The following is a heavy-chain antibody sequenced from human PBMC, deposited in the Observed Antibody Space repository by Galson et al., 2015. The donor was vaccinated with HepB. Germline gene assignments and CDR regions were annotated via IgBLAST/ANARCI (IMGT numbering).Heavy chain of an antibody. CDR1: GVAFNHYY. CDR3: ARSRGYYDSSGFDY. D-gene: IGHD3-22*01. V-gene: IGHV3-11*01. J-gene: IGHJ4*02. Sequence: SLRHSCRSGGVAFNHYYKNRCPPTPGKGLEWLSYISGGGGSTISYADSVKGGFTISRDNAKNSLYLQMNSLRAEDTAVYYCARSRGYYDSSGFDYWGQGILVTASS. CDR2: ISGGGGSTI.